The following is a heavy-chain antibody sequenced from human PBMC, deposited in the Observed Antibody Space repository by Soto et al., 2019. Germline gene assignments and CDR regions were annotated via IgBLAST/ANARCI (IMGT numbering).Heavy chain of an antibody. V-gene: IGHV4-31*03. D-gene: IGHD6-6*01. CDR2: IYYSGST. CDR3: ARASGIAAPTLTTDFDY. J-gene: IGHJ4*02. CDR1: GGSISSGGYY. Sequence: SETLSLTCTVSGGSISSGGYYWSWIRQHPGKGLEWIGYIYYSGSTYYNPSLKSRVTISVDTSKNQFSLKLSSVTAADTAVYYCARASGIAAPTLTTDFDYWGQGTLVTVSS.